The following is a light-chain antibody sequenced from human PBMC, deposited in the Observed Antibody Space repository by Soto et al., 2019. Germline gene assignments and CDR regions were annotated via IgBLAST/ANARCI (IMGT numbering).Light chain of an antibody. J-gene: IGKJ5*01. CDR1: QSVIGRQ. CDR3: HVYGHSPPIT. CDR2: GVS. V-gene: IGKV3-20*01. Sequence: EIVLTQSPGTLSLSPGERATLSCRASQSVIGRQLAWYQHKPGQAPRLLIYGVSSRATGIPDRFTGSGSGTDFTLTISRLEPENFAVLYCHVYGHSPPITFGRGTRLESK.